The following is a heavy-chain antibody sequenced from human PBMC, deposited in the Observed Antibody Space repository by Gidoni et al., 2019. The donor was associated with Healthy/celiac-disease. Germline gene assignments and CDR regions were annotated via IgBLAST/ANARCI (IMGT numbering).Heavy chain of an antibody. CDR2: ISSSSSYI. V-gene: IGHV3-21*01. Sequence: AASGFTFSSYSLNWVRQAPGKGLEWVSSISSSSSYIYYADSVKGRFTISRDNAKNSLYLQMNSLRAEDTAVYYCARIPREDYDYYYGMDVWGQGTTVTVSS. CDR1: GFTFSSYS. J-gene: IGHJ6*02. CDR3: ARIPREDYDYYYGMDV.